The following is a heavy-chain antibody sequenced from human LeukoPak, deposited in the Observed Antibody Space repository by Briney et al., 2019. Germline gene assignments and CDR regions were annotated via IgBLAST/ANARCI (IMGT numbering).Heavy chain of an antibody. CDR2: IIPILGIA. D-gene: IGHD2-15*01. J-gene: IGHJ5*02. Sequence: ASVEVSCKASGGTFSSYAISWVRQAPGQGLEWMGRIIPILGIANYAQKFQGRVTITANKSTSTAYMELSSLRSEDTAVYYCARNNEGYCSGGSCYEFWFDPWAREPWSPSPQ. V-gene: IGHV1-69*04. CDR3: ARNNEGYCSGGSCYEFWFDP. CDR1: GGTFSSYA.